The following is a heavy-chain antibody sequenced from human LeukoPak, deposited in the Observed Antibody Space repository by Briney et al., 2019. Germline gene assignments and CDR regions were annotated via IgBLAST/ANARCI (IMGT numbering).Heavy chain of an antibody. D-gene: IGHD2-15*01. CDR2: IYTSGST. Sequence: TLSLTCTVSGGSISTGSYYWSWIRQPAGKGLEWIGRIYTSGSTDYNPSLKSRVTMSVDTSKNQFSLKLSSVTAADTAVYYCARGRVGYFDYWGQGTLVTVSS. CDR1: GGSISTGSYY. CDR3: ARGRVGYFDY. V-gene: IGHV4-61*02. J-gene: IGHJ4*03.